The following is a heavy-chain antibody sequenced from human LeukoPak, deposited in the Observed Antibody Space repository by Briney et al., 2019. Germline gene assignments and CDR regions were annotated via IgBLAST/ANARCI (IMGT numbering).Heavy chain of an antibody. CDR3: ARRAGEYSHPYDY. D-gene: IGHD4-17*01. Sequence: SGGSLRLSCTVSGFTVSINSMSWVRQAPGKGLEWVSFIYSGGNTHYSDSVKGRFTISKDNPKNTLYLQMNSLRAEDTAVYYCARRAGEYSHPYDYWGQGTLVTVSS. V-gene: IGHV3-53*01. CDR2: IYSGGNT. J-gene: IGHJ4*02. CDR1: GFTVSINS.